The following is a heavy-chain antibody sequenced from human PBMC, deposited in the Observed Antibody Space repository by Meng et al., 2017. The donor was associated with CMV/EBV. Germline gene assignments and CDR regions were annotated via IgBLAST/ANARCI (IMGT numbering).Heavy chain of an antibody. Sequence: GGSLRLSCAASGFTFDDYAMHWVRQAPGKGLEWVAVIPYDGSNKYYADSVKGRFTISRDNSKNTLYLQMNSLRAEDTAVYYCARDLYKTPGAPFDYWGQGTLVTVSS. CDR3: ARDLYKTPGAPFDY. CDR2: IPYDGSNK. CDR1: GFTFDDYA. J-gene: IGHJ4*02. D-gene: IGHD7-27*01. V-gene: IGHV3-30*04.